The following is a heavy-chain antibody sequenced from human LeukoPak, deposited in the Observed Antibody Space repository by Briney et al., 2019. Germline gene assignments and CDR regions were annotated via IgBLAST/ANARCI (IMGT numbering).Heavy chain of an antibody. CDR1: GGSISSSSYY. CDR2: IYYTKST. D-gene: IGHD6-19*01. CDR3: VRNSGGWFPFDY. Sequence: PSETLSLTCTVSGGSISSSSYYWGWIRQPPGKRLEWIGTIYYTKSTYYNPSLKSRVTISVDTSKNQISLRLSSVTAADTAVYYCVRNSGGWFPFDYWGQGTQVTVSS. J-gene: IGHJ4*02. V-gene: IGHV4-39*07.